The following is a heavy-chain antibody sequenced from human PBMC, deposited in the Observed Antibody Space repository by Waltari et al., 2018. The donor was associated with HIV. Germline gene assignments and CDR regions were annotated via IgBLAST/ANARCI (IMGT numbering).Heavy chain of an antibody. Sequence: EVQVVESGGGLVQPGGSLRLSCAASGFTFSTYEMNWVRQAPGKGVEWGSYISRSGSTIYYADSVKGRFTISRDNAKNSLYLQMNSLRAEDTAVYFCARDGSSYYGLDYWGRGTLVTVSS. CDR3: ARDGSSYYGLDY. CDR1: GFTFSTYE. D-gene: IGHD1-26*01. V-gene: IGHV3-48*03. CDR2: ISRSGSTI. J-gene: IGHJ4*02.